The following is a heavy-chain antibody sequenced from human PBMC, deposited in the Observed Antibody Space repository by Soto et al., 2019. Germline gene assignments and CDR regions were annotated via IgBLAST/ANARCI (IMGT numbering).Heavy chain of an antibody. Sequence: QLHLVQSGAEVKKAGSSVKVSCKASGGTVSSYAITWVRQAPGKGLESMGVFIPLLVSAHYAPKFQGRITITADDSTSTAYMELSGLTSEDTAIYYCARDVSSDTTGFRGYDLWGQGTQVTFSS. D-gene: IGHD3-10*01. CDR2: FIPLLVSA. J-gene: IGHJ4*02. V-gene: IGHV1-69*01. CDR1: GGTVSSYA. CDR3: ARDVSSDTTGFRGYDL.